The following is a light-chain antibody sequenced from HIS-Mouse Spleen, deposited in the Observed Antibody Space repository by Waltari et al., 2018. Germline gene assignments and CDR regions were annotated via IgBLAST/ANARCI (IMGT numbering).Light chain of an antibody. J-gene: IGLJ3*02. Sequence: QSVLTQPPSASGTPGQRFTISCSGSSANIGSNYEYWYQQLPGTAPKLLIYRNNQRPSGVPDRFSGSKSGTSASLAISGLRSEDEADYYCAAWDDSLSGPVFGGGTKLTVL. CDR3: AAWDDSLSGPV. V-gene: IGLV1-47*01. CDR1: SANIGSNY. CDR2: RNN.